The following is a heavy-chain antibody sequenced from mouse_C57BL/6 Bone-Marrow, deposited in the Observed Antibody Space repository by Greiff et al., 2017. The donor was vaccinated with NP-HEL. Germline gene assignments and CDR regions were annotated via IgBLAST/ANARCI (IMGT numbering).Heavy chain of an antibody. J-gene: IGHJ2*01. Sequence: QVQLQPSGAELAKPGASVKLSCKASCYPFSSYWMHWVKQRPGQGLEWIGYINPSSGYTKYNQKFKDKATLTADKSSSTAYMQLSSLTYEDSAVYYCARQLRLRWVDYWGQGTTLTVSS. CDR2: INPSSGYT. CDR3: ARQLRLRWVDY. V-gene: IGHV1-7*01. CDR1: CYPFSSYW. D-gene: IGHD3-2*02.